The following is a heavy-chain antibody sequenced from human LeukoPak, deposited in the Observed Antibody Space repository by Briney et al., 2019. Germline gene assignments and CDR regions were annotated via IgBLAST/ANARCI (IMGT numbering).Heavy chain of an antibody. D-gene: IGHD2-2*01. CDR3: ATVETKTYCSSTSCMGFDP. V-gene: IGHV4-30-4*01. CDR2: IYYSGST. Sequence: SQTLSLTCTVSGGSISSGDYYWSWIRQPPGKGLEWIGYIYYSGSTYYNPSLKSRVTISVDTSKNQFSLKLSSVTAADTAVYYCATVETKTYCSSTSCMGFDPWGQGTLVTVSS. CDR1: GGSISSGDYY. J-gene: IGHJ5*02.